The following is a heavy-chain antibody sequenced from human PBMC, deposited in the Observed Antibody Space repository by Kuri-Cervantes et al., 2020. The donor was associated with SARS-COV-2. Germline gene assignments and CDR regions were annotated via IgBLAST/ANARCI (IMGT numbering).Heavy chain of an antibody. Sequence: ETLSLTCAASGFTFSAFTISWVRQAPGKGLEWVSSISSTSVFKYYADSVKGRFTISRDNAKNSLYLQMNSLRAEDTAVYYCARAPYNWNHNLGAFDIWGQGTMVTVSS. CDR1: GFTFSAFT. V-gene: IGHV3-21*01. CDR3: ARAPYNWNHNLGAFDI. D-gene: IGHD1-20*01. J-gene: IGHJ3*02. CDR2: ISSTSVFK.